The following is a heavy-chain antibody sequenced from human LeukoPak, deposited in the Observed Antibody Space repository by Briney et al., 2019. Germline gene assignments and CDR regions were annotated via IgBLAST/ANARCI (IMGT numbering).Heavy chain of an antibody. Sequence: GGSLRLSCAASGFTVSSNYMSWVGQAPGKGLEWFSAIYNGGNAYYADSLKGRFTISRDNSKNSLYLQMNSLRAEDTAVYYCARDLNTARFDFWGQGTLVTVSS. CDR2: IYNGGNA. D-gene: IGHD5-18*01. CDR3: ARDLNTARFDF. V-gene: IGHV3-66*01. J-gene: IGHJ4*02. CDR1: GFTVSSNY.